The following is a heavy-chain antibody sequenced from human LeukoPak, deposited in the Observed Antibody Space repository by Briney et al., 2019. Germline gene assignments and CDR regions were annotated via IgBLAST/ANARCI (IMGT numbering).Heavy chain of an antibody. J-gene: IGHJ4*02. D-gene: IGHD5-18*01. CDR1: GFTFSSYW. Sequence: GGSLRLSCAPSGFTFSSYWMSWVRQAPGKGLEWVANIKPDGSEKHYVDSLKGRFTISRDNAKDSLSLQMNGLRADDTAVYYCARSGYTYGWDYWGQGTLVTVSS. CDR3: ARSGYTYGWDY. CDR2: IKPDGSEK. V-gene: IGHV3-7*01.